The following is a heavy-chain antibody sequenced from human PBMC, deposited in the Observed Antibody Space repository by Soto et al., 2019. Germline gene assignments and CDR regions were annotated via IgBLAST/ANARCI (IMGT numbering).Heavy chain of an antibody. CDR3: VQRPAFIPLGAFHI. Sequence: QITLKESGPTLVKPTQTLTLTCTFSGFSLTTRGVGVGWIRQPPGKALDWLALIYWDDDKRYSPSLKSRLTITQDTCKNKLVLTMTNMDSVDTGTYYSVQRPAFIPLGAFHIWGQVRMITVSS. V-gene: IGHV2-5*02. J-gene: IGHJ3*02. CDR1: GFSLTTRGVG. CDR2: IYWDDDK. D-gene: IGHD3-3*02.